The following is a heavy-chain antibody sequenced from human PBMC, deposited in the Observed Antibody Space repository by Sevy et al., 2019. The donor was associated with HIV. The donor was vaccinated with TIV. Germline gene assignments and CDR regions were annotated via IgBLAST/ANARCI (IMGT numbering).Heavy chain of an antibody. CDR1: GFTFSSYA. Sequence: GGSLRLSCAASGFTFSSYAMSWARQAPGKGLEWVSAISGSGGSTYYADSVKGRFTISRDNSKNTLYLQMNSLRAEDTAVYYCAKSPDYGDYAGYFQHWGQGTLVTVSS. J-gene: IGHJ1*01. D-gene: IGHD4-17*01. CDR3: AKSPDYGDYAGYFQH. CDR2: ISGSGGST. V-gene: IGHV3-23*01.